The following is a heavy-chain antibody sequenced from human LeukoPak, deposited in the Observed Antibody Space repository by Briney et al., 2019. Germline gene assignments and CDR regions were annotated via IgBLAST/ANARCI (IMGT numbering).Heavy chain of an antibody. V-gene: IGHV4-38-2*01. D-gene: IGHD3-10*01. CDR3: ARPQGDYGSGTLIYYMDV. CDR1: GYSISSGYY. J-gene: IGHJ6*03. Sequence: SETLSLTCAVSGYSISSGYYWAWIRQPPGKGLEWIGSIHHSGSTYYNPSLKSRVTISVDTSKNQFSLKLSSVNVADTAVYYCARPQGDYGSGTLIYYMDVWGKGTTVTVSS. CDR2: IHHSGST.